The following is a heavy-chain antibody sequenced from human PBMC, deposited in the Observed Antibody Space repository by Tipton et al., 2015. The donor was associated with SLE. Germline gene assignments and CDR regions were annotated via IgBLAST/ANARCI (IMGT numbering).Heavy chain of an antibody. J-gene: IGHJ4*02. CDR2: IFASDRT. V-gene: IGHV4-61*02. D-gene: IGHD2-2*01. CDR3: AREDVFVVPAAYRGGPFDY. CDR1: GGSISSGSYY. Sequence: TLSLTCTVSGGSISSGSYYWSWIRQPAGKGLEWIGRIFASDRTNYNPSLKSRATISVDTSKNQFSLKVTSVTAADTAVYYCAREDVFVVPAAYRGGPFDYWGQGTLFTVSS.